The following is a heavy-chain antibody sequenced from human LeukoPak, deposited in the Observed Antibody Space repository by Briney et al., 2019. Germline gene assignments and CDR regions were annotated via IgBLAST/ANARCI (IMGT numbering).Heavy chain of an antibody. Sequence: GGSLRLSCAASGFTFSSYGMHWVRQAPGKGLEWVAVIWYDGSNKYYADSVKGRFTISRDNSKNTLYLQMNSLRAEDTAVYYXXRGFLTMVRGALDYWGQGTLVTVSS. D-gene: IGHD3-10*01. CDR3: XRGFLTMVRGALDY. V-gene: IGHV3-33*01. CDR2: IWYDGSNK. J-gene: IGHJ4*02. CDR1: GFTFSSYG.